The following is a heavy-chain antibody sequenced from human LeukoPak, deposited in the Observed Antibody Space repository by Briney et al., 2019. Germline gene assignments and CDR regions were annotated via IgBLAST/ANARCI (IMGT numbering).Heavy chain of an antibody. D-gene: IGHD2-2*02. CDR2: IKKDGSEK. J-gene: IGHJ4*02. CDR1: GFTFNSYR. CDR3: ARECGSTSCYSY. V-gene: IGHV3-7*01. Sequence: GGTLRLSCSASGFTFNSYRLSWQGPAPGKGLVWVANIKKDGSEKYYVDSVKGRFTISRDNAKNSLYLQMNSLRAEETAVYYCARECGSTSCYSYWGQGTLVTVSS.